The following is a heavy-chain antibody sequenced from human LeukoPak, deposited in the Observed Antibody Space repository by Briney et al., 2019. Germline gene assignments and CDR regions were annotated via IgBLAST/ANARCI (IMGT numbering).Heavy chain of an antibody. CDR2: IKSKTDGGTT. CDR3: TTDSVAVAGRGDY. Sequence: GGSLRLSCAASGFTFSNAWMSWVRQAPGKGLEWVGRIKSKTDGGTTDYTAPVEGRFTISRDDSKNTLFLQMNSLQTEDTAVYYCTTDSVAVAGRGDYWGQGTLVTVSS. J-gene: IGHJ4*02. V-gene: IGHV3-15*01. D-gene: IGHD6-13*01. CDR1: GFTFSNAW.